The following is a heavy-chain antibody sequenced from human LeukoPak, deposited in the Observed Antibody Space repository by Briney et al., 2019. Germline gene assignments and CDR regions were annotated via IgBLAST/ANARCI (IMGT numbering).Heavy chain of an antibody. D-gene: IGHD3-22*01. J-gene: IGHJ3*02. V-gene: IGHV4-39*02. CDR1: GGSISSSSYY. CDR2: IYYSGST. CDR3: ARDTVVISHDAFDI. Sequence: SETLSLTCTVSGGSISSSSYYWGWIRQPPGKGLGWIGSIYYSGSTYYNPSLKSRVTISVDTSKNQFSLKLSSVTAADTAVYYCARDTVVISHDAFDIWGLGTMVTVSS.